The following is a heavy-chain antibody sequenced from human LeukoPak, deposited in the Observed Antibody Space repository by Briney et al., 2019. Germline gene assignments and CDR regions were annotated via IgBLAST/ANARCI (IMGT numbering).Heavy chain of an antibody. Sequence: PGGSLRLSCAASGFTFSSYEMNWVRQAPGKGLEWVSYISSSGSTIYYADSVKGRFTISRDNAKNSLYLQMNSLRAEDTAVYYCARGGRYFDRSPPYYWGQGTLVTVSS. V-gene: IGHV3-48*03. CDR2: ISSSGSTI. CDR3: ARGGRYFDRSPPYY. D-gene: IGHD3-9*01. CDR1: GFTFSSYE. J-gene: IGHJ4*02.